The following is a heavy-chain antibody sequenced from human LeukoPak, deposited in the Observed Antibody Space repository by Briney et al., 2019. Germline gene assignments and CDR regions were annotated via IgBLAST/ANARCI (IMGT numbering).Heavy chain of an antibody. V-gene: IGHV1-69*05. J-gene: IGHJ3*02. CDR2: IIPIFGTA. CDR1: GGTFSSYA. D-gene: IGHD1-26*01. Sequence: SVKVSCKASGGTFSSYAISWVRQAPGQGLEWMGGIIPIFGTANYAQKFQGRVTITTDESTSTAYMELSSLRSEDTAVYYCARVHRWMGEIRLGDSASDIWGQGTMVIVSS. CDR3: ARVHRWMGEIRLGDSASDI.